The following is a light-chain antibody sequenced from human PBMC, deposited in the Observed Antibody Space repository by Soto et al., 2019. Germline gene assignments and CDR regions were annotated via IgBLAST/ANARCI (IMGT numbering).Light chain of an antibody. Sequence: DIQMTQSPSSLSASVGDRVSITCRASQSISNYLNWYQQKPGEAPKVLTYAASSLQSGVPPRFSGSGSGTDFTLTISTLQPEDFATYYCQQSYSTPWTFGQGTKVEV. CDR3: QQSYSTPWT. V-gene: IGKV1-39*01. J-gene: IGKJ1*01. CDR1: QSISNY. CDR2: AAS.